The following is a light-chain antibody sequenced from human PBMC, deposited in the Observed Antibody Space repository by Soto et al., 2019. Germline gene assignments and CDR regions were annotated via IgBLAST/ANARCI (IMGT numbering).Light chain of an antibody. CDR3: QTWGAGFSVV. J-gene: IGLJ2*01. CDR1: SGHSSYA. CDR2: VNTDGSH. Sequence: QLVLTQSPSASASLGALVKLTCTLSSGHSSYAIAWHQQQPEKGPRYLMKVNTDGSHNKGDGIPDRFSGSSSGAERYLTISSLQSEDEADYYCQTWGAGFSVVFGGGTKLTVL. V-gene: IGLV4-69*01.